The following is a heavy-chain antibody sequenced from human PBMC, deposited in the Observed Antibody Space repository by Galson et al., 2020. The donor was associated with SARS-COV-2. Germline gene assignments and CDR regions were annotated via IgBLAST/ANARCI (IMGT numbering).Heavy chain of an antibody. J-gene: IGHJ5*02. D-gene: IGHD3-10*01. CDR2: INPNTGDT. V-gene: IGHV1-2*02. Sequence: YYLHWVRQAPGQGLEWMGWINPNTGDTHSGQKFHGRVTMTRDTSITTAYMELRGLTFDDMAIYYCARAGGPSATYYRGHNWFDPWGQGTLVSVSS. CDR3: ARAGGPSATYYRGHNWFDP. CDR1: YY.